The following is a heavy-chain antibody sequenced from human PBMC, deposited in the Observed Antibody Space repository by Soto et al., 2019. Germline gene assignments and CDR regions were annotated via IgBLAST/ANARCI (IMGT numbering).Heavy chain of an antibody. Sequence: SETLSLTCAVYGGSFSGYFWSWIRQPPGKGLEWIGEINHSGSTNYNPSLKSRVTISVDTSKNQFSLKLSSVTAADTAVYYCARGKRSLYNWNYQAFDPWGQGTLVTVSS. V-gene: IGHV4-34*01. J-gene: IGHJ5*02. CDR1: GGSFSGYF. D-gene: IGHD1-7*01. CDR2: INHSGST. CDR3: ARGKRSLYNWNYQAFDP.